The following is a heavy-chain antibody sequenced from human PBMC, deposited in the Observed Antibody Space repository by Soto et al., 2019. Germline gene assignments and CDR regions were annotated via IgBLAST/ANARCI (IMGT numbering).Heavy chain of an antibody. D-gene: IGHD1-7*01. CDR2: IYRDEDK. V-gene: IGHV2-5*02. CDR3: AGWNYESGLDV. CDR1: GFSLNTNGMG. Sequence: QITLKESGPTLVRPTQTLTLTCSFSGFSLNTNGMGVGWIRQPPGKALEWLAFIYRDEDKRYSPSLKTRLTVTTDTSKNEVVLTLTNLDPVDTGTYYCAGWNYESGLDVWGQGTTVTVSS. J-gene: IGHJ6*02.